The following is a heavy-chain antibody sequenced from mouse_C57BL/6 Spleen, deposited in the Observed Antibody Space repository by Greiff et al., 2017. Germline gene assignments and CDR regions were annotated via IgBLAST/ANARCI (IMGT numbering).Heavy chain of an antibody. CDR1: GYTFTSYW. J-gene: IGHJ4*01. CDR3: AKEVITTGVADYAMDY. CDR2: ITPSSGYT. D-gene: IGHD1-1*01. V-gene: IGHV1-7*01. Sequence: VKLQESGAELAKPGASVKLSCKASGYTFTSYWMHWVKQRPGQGLEWIGYITPSSGYTKYNQKFKDKATLTADKSSSTAYMQLSSLTYEDSAVYVCAKEVITTGVADYAMDYWGQGTSVTVSS.